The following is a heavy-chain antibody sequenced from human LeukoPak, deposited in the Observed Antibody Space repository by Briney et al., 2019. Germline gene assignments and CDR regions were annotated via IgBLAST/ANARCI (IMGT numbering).Heavy chain of an antibody. Sequence: SETLSLTCTVSGYSISNGYYWSWIRQPPGKGLEWIGEINHSGSTNYNPSLKSRVTISVDTSKNQFSLKLSSVTAADTAVYYCARLGVWGSWRYWGQGTLVTVSS. CDR2: INHSGST. CDR3: ARLGVWGSWRY. D-gene: IGHD3-16*01. V-gene: IGHV4-34*01. J-gene: IGHJ4*02. CDR1: GYSISNGYY.